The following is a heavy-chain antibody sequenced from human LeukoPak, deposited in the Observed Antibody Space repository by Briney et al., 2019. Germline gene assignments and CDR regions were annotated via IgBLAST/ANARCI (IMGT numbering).Heavy chain of an antibody. Sequence: SQTLSLTCTVSGGSISSGDYYWSWIRHPPGKGLEWIGYIYYSGSTYYNPSLKSRVTISVDTSKNQFSLKLSSVTAADTAVYYCARDYYDSSGYYDPQDNWFDPWGQGTLVTVSS. J-gene: IGHJ5*02. CDR1: GGSISSGDYY. D-gene: IGHD3-22*01. CDR3: ARDYYDSSGYYDPQDNWFDP. CDR2: IYYSGST. V-gene: IGHV4-30-4*01.